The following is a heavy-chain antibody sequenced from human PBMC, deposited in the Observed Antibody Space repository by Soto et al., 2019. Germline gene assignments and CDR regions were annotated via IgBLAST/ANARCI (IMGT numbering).Heavy chain of an antibody. D-gene: IGHD3-10*01. CDR2: ISAYNGNT. CDR1: GDTFASFG. J-gene: IGHJ4*02. CDR3: ARDQESITDRILQY. Sequence: GASVKVSCKGSGDTFASFGFSWVRQAPGQGLEWLGWISAYNGNTHYAQKVRDRVTLTTDTSANTAYMELRSLTSDDTAVYYCARDQESITDRILQYWGQGTRVTVSS. V-gene: IGHV1-18*01.